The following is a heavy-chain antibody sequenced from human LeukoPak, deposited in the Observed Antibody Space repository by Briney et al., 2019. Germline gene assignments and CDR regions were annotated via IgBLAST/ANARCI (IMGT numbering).Heavy chain of an antibody. Sequence: PSETLSLTCTVSGGSISSGGYYWSWIRQHPGKGLEWIGYIYYSGSTYYNPSLKSRVTISVDTSKNQFSLKLSSVTAADTAVYYCARGYSSSCYYLFDYWGQGTLVTVSS. D-gene: IGHD6-13*01. CDR1: GGSISSGGYY. CDR2: IYYSGST. J-gene: IGHJ4*02. V-gene: IGHV4-31*03. CDR3: ARGYSSSCYYLFDY.